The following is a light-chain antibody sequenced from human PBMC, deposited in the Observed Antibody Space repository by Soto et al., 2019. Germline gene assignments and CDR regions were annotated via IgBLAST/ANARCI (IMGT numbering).Light chain of an antibody. CDR3: HQYNDWPGGT. V-gene: IGKV3-15*01. CDR2: GAT. CDR1: QSVSTN. Sequence: DIVMTQSPATLSVSPGERATLSCRASQSVSTNLAWYQQKPGQATRLLILGATTRATGIPVRFSGSGSGRQFTLVINSLESEDLEVYHCHQYNDWPGGTFGQGTKVEFK. J-gene: IGKJ1*01.